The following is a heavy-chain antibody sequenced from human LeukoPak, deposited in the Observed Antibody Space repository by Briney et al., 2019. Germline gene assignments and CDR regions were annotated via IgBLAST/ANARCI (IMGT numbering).Heavy chain of an antibody. CDR1: GFTLTDHY. CDR2: VNGKRGDT. V-gene: IGHV1-2*02. J-gene: IGHJ4*02. D-gene: IGHD7-27*01. CDR3: ARDFSWGPDC. Sequence: WASVTVSCKASGFTLTDHYMHWLRQAPGQGLEWMGWVNGKRGDTNYAHQFQYRVLMTRDTSINTIYMELTRLTTDDTATYYCARDFSWGPDCWGPGTLVTVSS.